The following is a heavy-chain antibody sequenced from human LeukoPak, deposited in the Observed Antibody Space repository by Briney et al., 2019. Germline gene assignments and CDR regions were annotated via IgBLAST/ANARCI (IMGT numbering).Heavy chain of an antibody. D-gene: IGHD1-26*01. CDR2: ISYSGST. CDR3: TRSRIGSYYGYFDF. Sequence: PSETLSLTCTVSGGSISSYYWSWIRQPPGKGLEWIGSISYSGSTYYSPSLKSRVTISVDTSKNQFSLNQNSVTAADTAAYYCTRSRIGSYYGYFDFWGQGTLATVSS. J-gene: IGHJ4*02. CDR1: GGSISSYY. V-gene: IGHV4-59*05.